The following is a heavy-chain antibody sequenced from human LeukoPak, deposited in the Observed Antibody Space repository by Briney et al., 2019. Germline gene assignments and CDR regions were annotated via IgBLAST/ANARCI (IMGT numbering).Heavy chain of an antibody. D-gene: IGHD2-2*01. Sequence: GGSLRLSCSASGFSFSNFAMNWFRQAPGKGLEYVSVIGPNGGDAYYADSVRGRFIISRDNSKNTLYLQMSSLRVEDTAVYYCAKGRPTELGYCGRSICADWYFDLWGRGTLLTVSS. V-gene: IGHV3-64D*06. CDR2: IGPNGGDA. CDR1: GFSFSNFA. J-gene: IGHJ2*01. CDR3: AKGRPTELGYCGRSICADWYFDL.